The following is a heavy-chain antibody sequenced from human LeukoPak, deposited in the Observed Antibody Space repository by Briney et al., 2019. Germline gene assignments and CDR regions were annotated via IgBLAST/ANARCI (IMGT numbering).Heavy chain of an antibody. CDR2: ISGSGEST. Sequence: GGSLRLSCAVSGFTFSSYAMTWVRQAPGKGLEWVSEISGSGESTYYGDSVKGRFTISRDNSKNTLYLQMNSLRAGDTAIYYCAREHWDFDYWGQGTLVTVSS. J-gene: IGHJ4*02. D-gene: IGHD7-27*01. V-gene: IGHV3-23*01. CDR1: GFTFSSYA. CDR3: AREHWDFDY.